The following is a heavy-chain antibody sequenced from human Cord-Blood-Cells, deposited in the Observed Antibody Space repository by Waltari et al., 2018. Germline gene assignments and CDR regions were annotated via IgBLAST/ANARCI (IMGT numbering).Heavy chain of an antibody. V-gene: IGHV4-59*08. Sequence: QVQLQESGPGLVKPSETLSLTCTVSGGSISSYYWSWIRQPPGKGLEWIGYIYYSGSTNYNPSLKSRVTISVDTSKNQFSLKLSSVTAADTAVYYCASHEEGYSAGAFDIWGQGTMVTVSS. CDR1: GGSISSYY. D-gene: IGHD1-1*01. CDR2: IYYSGST. J-gene: IGHJ3*02. CDR3: ASHEEGYSAGAFDI.